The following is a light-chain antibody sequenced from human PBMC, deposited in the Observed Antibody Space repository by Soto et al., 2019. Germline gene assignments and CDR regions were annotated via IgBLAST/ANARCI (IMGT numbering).Light chain of an antibody. Sequence: QSALTQPRSVSGSPGQSVTISCTGTCSDVGGYNYVSWYQQHPGKAPKGMIYDVSERPSGVPDRFSGSKSGNTASLTISGLQAEDEADYYCCSNAGSYEVFGGGTKLTVL. CDR3: CSNAGSYEV. J-gene: IGLJ2*01. CDR1: CSDVGGYNY. V-gene: IGLV2-11*01. CDR2: DVS.